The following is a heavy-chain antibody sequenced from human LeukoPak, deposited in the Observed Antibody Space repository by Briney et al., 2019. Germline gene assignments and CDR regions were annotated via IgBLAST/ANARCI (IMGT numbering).Heavy chain of an antibody. CDR1: GFIFSNAW. D-gene: IGHD5-18*01. CDR2: INSDGSST. CDR3: ARGGAAMAYY. Sequence: PGGSLRLSCAGTGFIFSNAWMGWVRQAPGKGLVWVSRINSDGSSTSYADSVKGRFTISRDNAKNTLYLQMNSLRAEDTAVYYCARGGAAMAYYWGQGTLVTVSS. V-gene: IGHV3-74*01. J-gene: IGHJ4*02.